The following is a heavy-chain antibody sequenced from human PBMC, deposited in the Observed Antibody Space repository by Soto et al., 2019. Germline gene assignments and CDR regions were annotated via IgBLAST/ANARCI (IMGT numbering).Heavy chain of an antibody. CDR2: ISIGGTDT. CDR3: AFPSDFPNY. J-gene: IGHJ4*02. Sequence: GGSLRLSCVASGFTFTDYYMNGIRQTPGKGLEWLSYISIGGTDTNYADSVKGRFTIFRDNAKNSIFLQMNSLRVEDTAVYYCAFPSDFPNYWSQGTLVTVSS. CDR1: GFTFTDYY. D-gene: IGHD2-21*01. V-gene: IGHV3-11*03.